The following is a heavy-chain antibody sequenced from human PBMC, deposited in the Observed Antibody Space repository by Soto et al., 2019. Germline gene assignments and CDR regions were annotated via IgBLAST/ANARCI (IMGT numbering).Heavy chain of an antibody. CDR3: ATHIPNWFDP. CDR2: IYYSGST. Sequence: QVQLQESGPGLVKPSQTLSLTCTVSGGSISSGGYYWSWIRQPPGKGLEWIGYIYYSGSTYYNPSLMTRFTISVDTSKNPFSLKLSSVTAADTAVYCCATHIPNWFDPWGQGTLVTVSS. J-gene: IGHJ5*02. V-gene: IGHV4-31*03. CDR1: GGSISSGGYY.